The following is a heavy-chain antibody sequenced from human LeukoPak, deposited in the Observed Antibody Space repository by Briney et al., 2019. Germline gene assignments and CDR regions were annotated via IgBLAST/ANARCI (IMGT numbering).Heavy chain of an antibody. Sequence: PGGSLRLSCAASGFTFSSYWMSWVRQAPGKGLEWVANIKQDGSEKYYVDSVKGRFTISRDNAKNSLYLQMNSLRAEDTAVYYCAREYDILTGSWFDPWGKGTLVTVSS. CDR3: AREYDILTGSWFDP. CDR2: IKQDGSEK. CDR1: GFTFSSYW. J-gene: IGHJ5*02. V-gene: IGHV3-7*04. D-gene: IGHD3-9*01.